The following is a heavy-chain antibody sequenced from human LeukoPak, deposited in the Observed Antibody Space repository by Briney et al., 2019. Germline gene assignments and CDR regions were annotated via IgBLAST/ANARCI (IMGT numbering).Heavy chain of an antibody. CDR2: IYYSGST. CDR3: ARGGGYSGYDRNYYYYMDV. Sequence: PSETLSLTCTVSGGSISSYYWSWIRQPPGKGLEWIGYIYYSGSTNYNPSLKSRVTISVDTSKNQFSLKLSSVTAADTAVYYCARGGGYSGYDRNYYYYMDVWGKGTTVTVSS. V-gene: IGHV4-59*01. J-gene: IGHJ6*03. CDR1: GGSISSYY. D-gene: IGHD5-12*01.